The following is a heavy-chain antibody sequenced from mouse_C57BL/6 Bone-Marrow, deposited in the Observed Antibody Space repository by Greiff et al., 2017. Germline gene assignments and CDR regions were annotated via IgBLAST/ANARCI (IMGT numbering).Heavy chain of an antibody. CDR3: ARGRRGFAY. CDR1: GFTFSDYG. Sequence: EVHLVESGGGLVKPGGSLKLSCAASGFTFSDYGMHWVRQAPEQGLEWVAYISSGSSTIYYADTVKGRFTISRDNAKNTLFLQMTSLGSEDTAMYYCARGRRGFAYWGQGTLVTVSA. J-gene: IGHJ3*01. V-gene: IGHV5-17*01. CDR2: ISSGSSTI.